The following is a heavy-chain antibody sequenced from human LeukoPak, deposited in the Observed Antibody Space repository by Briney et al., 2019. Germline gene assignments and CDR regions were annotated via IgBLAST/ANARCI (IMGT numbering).Heavy chain of an antibody. J-gene: IGHJ3*02. CDR3: ARDGGKGAFDI. Sequence: SETLSLTCTVSGGSISSSSYYWSWIRQPPGKGLEWIGYIYYSGSTNYNPSLKSRVTISVDTSKNQFSLKLSSVTAADTAVYYCARDGGKGAFDIWGQGTMVTVSS. V-gene: IGHV4-61*01. CDR2: IYYSGST. CDR1: GGSISSSSYY. D-gene: IGHD1-26*01.